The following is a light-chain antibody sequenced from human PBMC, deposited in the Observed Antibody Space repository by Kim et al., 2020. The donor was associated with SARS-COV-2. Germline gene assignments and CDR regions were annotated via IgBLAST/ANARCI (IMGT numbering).Light chain of an antibody. CDR1: QSVLYSSNNKNY. CDR3: QQYYSTPYS. J-gene: IGKJ2*03. V-gene: IGKV4-1*01. Sequence: RATINCESSQSVLYSSNNKNYLAWYPQKPGRPPKLLIYWASTRESGVPDRFSGSGSGTDFTLTISSLQAEDVAVYYCQQYYSTPYSFGQGTKLEI. CDR2: WAS.